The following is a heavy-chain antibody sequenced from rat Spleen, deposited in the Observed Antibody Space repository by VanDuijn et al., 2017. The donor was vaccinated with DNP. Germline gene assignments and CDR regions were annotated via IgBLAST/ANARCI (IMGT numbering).Heavy chain of an antibody. J-gene: IGHJ2*01. D-gene: IGHD1-2*01. CDR3: AKDIRYYSSYISLFDY. V-gene: IGHV5-20*01. Sequence: EVQLVESGGDLVQPGRSLKLSCVASGFTFSDYGMAWVLQAPTKGLEWVASISYDGGSTYYRDSVKGRFTISRDNAKSTLYLQMESLRSEDTATYYCAKDIRYYSSYISLFDYWGQGVMVTVSS. CDR2: ISYDGGST. CDR1: GFTFSDYG.